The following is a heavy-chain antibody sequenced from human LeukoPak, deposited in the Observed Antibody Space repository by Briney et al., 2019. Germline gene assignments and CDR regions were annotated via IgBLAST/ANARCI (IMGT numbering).Heavy chain of an antibody. CDR1: GGSISSYY. D-gene: IGHD3-22*01. V-gene: IGHV4-4*07. CDR3: ARALYYYDSSGFDP. J-gene: IGHJ5*02. Sequence: SETLSLTCTVSGGSISSYYWSWIRQPAGKGLEWIGRIYTSGSTNYNPSLKSRVTMSVDTSKNQFSLKLSSVTAADMAVYYCARALYYYDSSGFDPWGQGTLVTVSS. CDR2: IYTSGST.